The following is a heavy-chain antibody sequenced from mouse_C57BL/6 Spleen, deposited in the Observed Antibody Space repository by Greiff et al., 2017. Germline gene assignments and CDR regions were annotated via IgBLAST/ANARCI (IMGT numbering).Heavy chain of an antibody. D-gene: IGHD2-14*01. CDR3: ARGGTFWGY. V-gene: IGHV1-55*01. J-gene: IGHJ2*01. Sequence: QVQLQQSGAELVKPGASVKMSCKASGYTFTSYWITWVKQRPGQGLESIGDIYPGSGSTNYNEKFKSKATLTVDTSSSTAYMQLSSLTSEDSAVYYCARGGTFWGYWGQGTTLTVSS. CDR2: IYPGSGST. CDR1: GYTFTSYW.